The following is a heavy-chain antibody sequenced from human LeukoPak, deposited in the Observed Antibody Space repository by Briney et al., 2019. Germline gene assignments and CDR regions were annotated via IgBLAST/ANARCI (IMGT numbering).Heavy chain of an antibody. J-gene: IGHJ3*01. CDR3: AHLDSVDSPTDNAFDV. CDR2: IYWDDDK. D-gene: IGHD4-17*01. V-gene: IGHV2-5*02. Sequence: SGPTLVNPTQTLTLTCTFSGFSLSSRGVGVGWIRQPPGKALECLALIYWDDDKFYSPSLKSRLTITKDTSKNQVVLTMTNMDPVDTATYYCAHLDSVDSPTDNAFDVWGQGTMVTGAS. CDR1: GFSLSSRGVG.